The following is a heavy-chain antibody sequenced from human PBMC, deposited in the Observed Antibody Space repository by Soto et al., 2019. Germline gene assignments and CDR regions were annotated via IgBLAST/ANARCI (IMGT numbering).Heavy chain of an antibody. V-gene: IGHV3-23*01. Sequence: LRLSCRASGFTFGNYAMAWVRQAPGKGLEWVSGISASGGRTYYADSAKGRFTISRDNSNNTLYLQMSSLRAEDTAVYYCAKDLEVLSARFESWGQGALVTVSS. J-gene: IGHJ4*02. D-gene: IGHD2-15*01. CDR2: ISASGGRT. CDR1: GFTFGNYA. CDR3: AKDLEVLSARFES.